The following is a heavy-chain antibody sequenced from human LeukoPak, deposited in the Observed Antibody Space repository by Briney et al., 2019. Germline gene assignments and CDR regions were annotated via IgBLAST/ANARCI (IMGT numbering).Heavy chain of an antibody. J-gene: IGHJ4*02. V-gene: IGHV4-59*01. D-gene: IGHD6-6*01. CDR1: GGSISSYY. CDR2: IYYSGST. Sequence: SETLSLTCTVSGGSISSYYWSWIRQPPGNGLEWIGYIYYSGSTNYNPSLKSRVTISVDTSKNQFSLKLSSVTAADTAVYYCARGYWSIAARPFDYWGQGTLVTVSS. CDR3: ARGYWSIAARPFDY.